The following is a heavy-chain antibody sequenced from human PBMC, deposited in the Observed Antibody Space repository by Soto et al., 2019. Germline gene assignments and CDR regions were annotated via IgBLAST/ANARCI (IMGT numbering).Heavy chain of an antibody. CDR1: GGSISSGDYY. D-gene: IGHD5-12*01. Sequence: SETLSLTCTVSGGSISSGDYYWSWIRQPPGKGLEWIGYIYYSGSTYYNPSLKSRVTISVDTSKNQFSLKLSSVAAADTAVYYCARMNSGYAYGMDVWGQGTTVTVSS. CDR2: IYYSGST. V-gene: IGHV4-30-4*01. J-gene: IGHJ6*02. CDR3: ARMNSGYAYGMDV.